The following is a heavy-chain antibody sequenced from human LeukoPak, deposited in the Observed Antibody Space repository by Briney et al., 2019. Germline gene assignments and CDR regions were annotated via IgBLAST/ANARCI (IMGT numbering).Heavy chain of an antibody. Sequence: SETLSLTCTVSGGSISSGDYYWSWIRQPPGKGLEWIGYIYYSGSTYYNPSLKSRVTISVDTSKNQFSLKLSSVTAADTAVYYCQGYSSGWSVFGYAFDMWGQGTMVTVSS. V-gene: IGHV4-30-4*08. J-gene: IGHJ3*02. CDR3: QGYSSGWSVFGYAFDM. CDR1: GGSISSGDYY. D-gene: IGHD6-19*01. CDR2: IYYSGST.